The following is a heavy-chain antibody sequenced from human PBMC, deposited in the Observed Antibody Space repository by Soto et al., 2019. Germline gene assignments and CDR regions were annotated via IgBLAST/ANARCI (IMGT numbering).Heavy chain of an antibody. CDR1: GFTFSNYW. CDR3: ATDWSVVRGDRFEY. J-gene: IGHJ4*02. Sequence: EVQLVESGGALVQPGGSLRLSCAGSGFTFSNYWMTWVRQAPGKGLEWVANIKQDGSEKYYVDSVKGRFTISRDNAKNSLYLQMTSLRAEDTAVYYCATDWSVVRGDRFEYWGQGTLVTVSS. V-gene: IGHV3-7*01. D-gene: IGHD3-3*01. CDR2: IKQDGSEK.